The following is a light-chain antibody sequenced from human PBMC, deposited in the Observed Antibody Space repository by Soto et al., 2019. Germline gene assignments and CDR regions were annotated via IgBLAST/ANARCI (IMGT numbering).Light chain of an antibody. J-gene: IGKJ4*01. CDR2: GAS. CDR3: QESNRVPFT. CDR1: HSISNY. V-gene: IGKV1-39*01. Sequence: DIQMTQSPSSMSASLGDRVTITCRASHSISNYLNWYQQKLGKAPKLLIYGASSLQSGVPSRFSGSGSGTDFTLLISSLQPDDSATYYCQESNRVPFTFGGGTKLEIK.